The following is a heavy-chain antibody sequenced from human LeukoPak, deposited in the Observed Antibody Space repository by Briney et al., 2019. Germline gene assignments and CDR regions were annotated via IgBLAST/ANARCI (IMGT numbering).Heavy chain of an antibody. Sequence: ASVKISCKASGYSSTNYGISWVRQAPGQGLEWMGWIHIYRGNTNYAQKFQGRVTMTTDTSTSTVYMEVRGLRSDDTAMYYCARDVGITVADSFDPWGQGTLVTVSS. CDR1: GYSSTNYG. D-gene: IGHD6-13*01. J-gene: IGHJ5*02. V-gene: IGHV1-18*01. CDR3: ARDVGITVADSFDP. CDR2: IHIYRGNT.